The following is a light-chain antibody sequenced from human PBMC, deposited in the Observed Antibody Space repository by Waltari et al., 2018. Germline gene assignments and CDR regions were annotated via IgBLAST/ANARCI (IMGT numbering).Light chain of an antibody. J-gene: IGLJ3*02. CDR3: QSYDTSLSVV. V-gene: IGLV1-40*01. Sequence: HSVLTQSPSVSGAPGQRVTIPCTGSGPNIGAGYDVHWYQQLPRAAPKLLIYGSTTRPLGVPDRFFGSTSGTSASLTITGLQAEDEADYYCQSYDTSLSVVFGGGTKLTVL. CDR1: GPNIGAGYD. CDR2: GST.